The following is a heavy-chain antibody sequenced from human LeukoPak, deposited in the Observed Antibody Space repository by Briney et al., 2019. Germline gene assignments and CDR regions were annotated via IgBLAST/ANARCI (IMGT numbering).Heavy chain of an antibody. D-gene: IGHD2-2*01. V-gene: IGHV3-21*01. CDR3: ARDFPRRGRIVVVPAAYYYYYGMDV. CDR1: GFTFSSYS. CDR2: IIISSSYI. J-gene: IGHJ6*02. Sequence: GGSLRLSCAASGFTFSSYSMNWVRQAPGKGLEWVSSIIISSSYIYYADSVKGRFTISRDNAKNPLYLQMNSLRAEDTAVYYCARDFPRRGRIVVVPAAYYYYYGMDVWGQGTTVTVSS.